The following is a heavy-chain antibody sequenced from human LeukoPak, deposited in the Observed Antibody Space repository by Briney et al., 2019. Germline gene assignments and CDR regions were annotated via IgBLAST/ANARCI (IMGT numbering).Heavy chain of an antibody. V-gene: IGHV3-23*01. J-gene: IGHJ4*02. Sequence: GGSLRLSCAASGFTFSNYAMSWARQAPGKGLEWVSAISGSGGSTYYADSVKGRFSISRDNSKNTLYLQMNSLRAEDTAVYYCTKGTIWLPFDYWGQGTLVTVSS. D-gene: IGHD5-18*01. CDR1: GFTFSNYA. CDR2: ISGSGGST. CDR3: TKGTIWLPFDY.